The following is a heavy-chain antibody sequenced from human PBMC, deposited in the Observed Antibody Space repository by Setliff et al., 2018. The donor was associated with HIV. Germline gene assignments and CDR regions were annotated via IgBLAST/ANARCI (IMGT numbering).Heavy chain of an antibody. CDR1: GFTFDDYA. D-gene: IGHD3-10*01. CDR2: ISWNSGRI. CDR3: AKEYYGSESRYYYYYYMDV. Sequence: GGSLILSCAVSGFTFDDYAMHWVRQVPGKGLEWVSSISWNSGRIGYADSVKGRFTISRDNAKKSLYLQMNSLRVEDTALYYCAKEYYGSESRYYYYYYMDVWGKGTTVTVSS. J-gene: IGHJ6*03. V-gene: IGHV3-9*01.